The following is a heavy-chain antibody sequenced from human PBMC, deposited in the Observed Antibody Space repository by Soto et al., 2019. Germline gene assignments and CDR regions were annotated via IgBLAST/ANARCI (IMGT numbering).Heavy chain of an antibody. Sequence: SVKVSCKASGGTFSSYTISWVRQAPGQGLEWMGRIIPILGIANYAQKFQGRVTITADKSTSTAHIELSSLRSEDTAVYYCARGRSSPQLLPTYYYCYMDVWDTGTTVTRLL. CDR1: GGTFSSYT. CDR2: IIPILGIA. D-gene: IGHD2-2*01. CDR3: ARGRSSPQLLPTYYYCYMDV. J-gene: IGHJ6*03. V-gene: IGHV1-69*02.